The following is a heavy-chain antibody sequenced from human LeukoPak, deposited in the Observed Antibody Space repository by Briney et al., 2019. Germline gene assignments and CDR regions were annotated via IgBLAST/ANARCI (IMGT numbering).Heavy chain of an antibody. J-gene: IGHJ3*02. CDR2: IWYDGSNK. Sequence: GGSLRLSCAASGFTFSSYGMHWVRQAPGKGLEWVAVIWYDGSNKYYADSVKGRFTISRDNSKNTLYLQMNSLRAEDTAVYYCARDPYYDSSGLFNAFDIWGQGTMVTVSS. V-gene: IGHV3-33*08. D-gene: IGHD3-22*01. CDR3: ARDPYYDSSGLFNAFDI. CDR1: GFTFSSYG.